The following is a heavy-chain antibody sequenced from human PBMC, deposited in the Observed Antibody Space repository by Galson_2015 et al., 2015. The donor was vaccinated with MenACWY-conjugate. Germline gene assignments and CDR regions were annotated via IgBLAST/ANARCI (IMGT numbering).Heavy chain of an antibody. CDR1: GFTFSSYS. V-gene: IGHV3-48*01. D-gene: IGHD6-13*01. CDR2: ISESSSTI. CDR3: ASREGSSWYRQYFQH. Sequence: SLRLSCAASGFTFSSYSMNWVRQAPGKGLEWVSYISESSSTIVYADSVKGRFTISRDNAKNSLYLQMNSLRAEDTAVYYCASREGSSWYRQYFQHWGQGTLVTVSS. J-gene: IGHJ1*01.